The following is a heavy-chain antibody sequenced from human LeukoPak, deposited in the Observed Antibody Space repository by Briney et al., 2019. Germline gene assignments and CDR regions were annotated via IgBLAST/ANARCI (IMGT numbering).Heavy chain of an antibody. D-gene: IGHD6-13*01. CDR3: ARVGYSISWYDYYYMDV. J-gene: IGHJ6*03. Sequence: SETLSLTCTVSGGSISSYSWNWIRQPPGKGLEWIGYINNSGYTNNNPSLKSRVIISVDTSKNQFSLKLTSVTAADTAVYYCARVGYSISWYDYYYMDVWGKGTTVTVSS. CDR1: GGSISSYS. V-gene: IGHV4-59*08. CDR2: INNSGYT.